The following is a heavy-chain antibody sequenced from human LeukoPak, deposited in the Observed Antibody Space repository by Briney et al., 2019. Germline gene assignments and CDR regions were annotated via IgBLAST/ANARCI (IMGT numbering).Heavy chain of an antibody. CDR2: ISGSGGST. J-gene: IGHJ4*02. CDR1: GLTFSSYA. Sequence: GGSLRLSCAASGLTFSSYAMSWVRQAPGKGLEWVSAISGSGGSTYYADSVKGRFTISRDNSKNTLYLQMNSLRAEDTAVYYCAKLRRGYSGYDDYYFGYWGQGTLVTVSS. CDR3: AKLRRGYSGYDDYYFGY. D-gene: IGHD5-12*01. V-gene: IGHV3-23*01.